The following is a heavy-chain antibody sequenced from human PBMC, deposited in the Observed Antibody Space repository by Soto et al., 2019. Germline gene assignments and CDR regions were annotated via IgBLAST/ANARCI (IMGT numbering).Heavy chain of an antibody. CDR2: ISSSSSYI. CDR1: GFTFSSYS. Sequence: EVQLVESGGGLVKPGGSLRLSFAASGFTFSSYSMNWVRQAPGKGLEWVSSISSSSSYIYYADSVKGRFTISRDNAKNSLYLQMNSLRAEDTAVYYCARVGKYSGYDYDYWGQGTLVTVSS. D-gene: IGHD5-12*01. CDR3: ARVGKYSGYDYDY. J-gene: IGHJ4*02. V-gene: IGHV3-21*01.